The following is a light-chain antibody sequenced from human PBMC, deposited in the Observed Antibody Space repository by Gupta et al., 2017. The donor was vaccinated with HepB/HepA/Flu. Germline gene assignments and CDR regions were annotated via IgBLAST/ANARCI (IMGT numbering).Light chain of an antibody. CDR1: QFVSNY. Sequence: IVLTQSPDTLSLSPGERASLSCRASQFVSNYLAWYQQKPGQAPKLLIYEASKRATGIPARFSGSWSGTDFTLTISSLEPEDFAVYYCQQRSNWQFTFGPGTKVDLK. J-gene: IGKJ3*01. CDR2: EAS. CDR3: QQRSNWQFT. V-gene: IGKV3-11*01.